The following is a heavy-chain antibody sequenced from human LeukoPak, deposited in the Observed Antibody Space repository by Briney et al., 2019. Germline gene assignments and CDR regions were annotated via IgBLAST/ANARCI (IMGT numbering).Heavy chain of an antibody. CDR3: ASPSDPYDTLTGYYY. CDR2: ISSTSTYI. V-gene: IGHV3-21*01. CDR1: GFTFSDHS. Sequence: PGGSLRLSCAASGFTFSDHSMNWVRQAPGMGLDWVSSISSTSTYILYADSVKDRFTISRDNARNSLYLQMNSLRAEDTAVYYCASPSDPYDTLTGYYYWGQGTLVTVSS. D-gene: IGHD3-9*01. J-gene: IGHJ4*02.